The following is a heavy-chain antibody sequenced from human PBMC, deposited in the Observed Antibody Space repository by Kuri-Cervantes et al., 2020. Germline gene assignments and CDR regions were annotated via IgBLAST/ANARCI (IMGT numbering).Heavy chain of an antibody. D-gene: IGHD2-2*03. Sequence: GESLKISCAASGFTFSSYGMHWVRQAPGKGLEWVALIWYDGSNKYYADSVKGRFTISRDNSKNTLYLQMNSLRAEDTAVYYCARTLGGYCSSTSFYLNDAFDIWGQGTMVTVSS. CDR1: GFTFSSYG. V-gene: IGHV3-33*01. CDR3: ARTLGGYCSSTSFYLNDAFDI. CDR2: IWYDGSNK. J-gene: IGHJ3*02.